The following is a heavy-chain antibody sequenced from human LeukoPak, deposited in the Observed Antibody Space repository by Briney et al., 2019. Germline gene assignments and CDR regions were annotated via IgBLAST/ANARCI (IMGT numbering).Heavy chain of an antibody. J-gene: IGHJ5*01. CDR1: GFIFSDSY. V-gene: IGHV3-7*01. CDR2: IRTDGSEK. Sequence: GSLRLSCAASGFIFSDSYMSWVRQAPGKGLEWVATIRTDGSEKFHVDSVSGRFTISRDNTKDSLFLQMNSLRVDDTAVYYCVRGGTYWTVSWGQGTLVTVSS. CDR3: VRGGTYWTVS.